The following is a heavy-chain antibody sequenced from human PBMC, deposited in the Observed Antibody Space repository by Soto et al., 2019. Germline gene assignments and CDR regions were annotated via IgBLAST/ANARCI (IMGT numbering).Heavy chain of an antibody. Sequence: QVQLVQSGAEVTKPGSSVMVSCKASGGTFSSYAINWVRQAPGHGLEWMGGIIPMYGPANYAQKFQGRVTITADESTSTAYMELSSLRSEDTAVYYCARVSVLVRGVIDNWFDPWCQGTLGTVSS. CDR1: GGTFSSYA. V-gene: IGHV1-69*01. CDR3: ARVSVLVRGVIDNWFDP. D-gene: IGHD3-10*01. J-gene: IGHJ5*02. CDR2: IIPMYGPA.